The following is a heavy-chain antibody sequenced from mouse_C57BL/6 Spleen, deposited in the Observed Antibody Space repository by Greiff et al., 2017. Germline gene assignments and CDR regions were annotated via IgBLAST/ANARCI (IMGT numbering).Heavy chain of an antibody. CDR3: ARGLPFAY. CDR1: GFTFSDYG. Sequence: DVMLVESGGGLVKPGGSLKLSCAASGFTFSDYGMHWVRQAPEKGLEWVAYISSGSSTIYSADTVKGRFTISRDNAKNTLFLQMTSLRSEDTAMYYCARGLPFAYWGQGTLVTVSA. J-gene: IGHJ3*01. CDR2: ISSGSSTI. V-gene: IGHV5-17*01.